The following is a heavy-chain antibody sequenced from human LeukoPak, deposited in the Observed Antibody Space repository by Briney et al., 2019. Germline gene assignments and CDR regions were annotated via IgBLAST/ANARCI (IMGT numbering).Heavy chain of an antibody. J-gene: IGHJ6*02. CDR3: ARDGPAYTSRWYDYYYGLGV. CDR2: IYHSGST. Sequence: SETLSLTCTVSGGSVSSSSYYWSWIRQSPGKGLEWIGHIYHSGSTNYNPSLKSRVTISIDTSKNQFSLKLTSVTSADTAVYYCARDGPAYTSRWYDYYYGLGVWGQGTTVTVSS. V-gene: IGHV4-61*01. D-gene: IGHD2-2*01. CDR1: GGSVSSSSYY.